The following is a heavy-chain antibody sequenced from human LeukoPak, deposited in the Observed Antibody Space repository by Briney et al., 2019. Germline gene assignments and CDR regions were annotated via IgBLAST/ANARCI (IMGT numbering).Heavy chain of an antibody. V-gene: IGHV4-59*01. CDR3: ARDLTAQNWFDP. CDR1: GGSISNYY. CDR2: IYNSGST. J-gene: IGHJ5*02. Sequence: KPSETLSLTCTVSGGSISNYYWSWIRQSPGKGLEWIGYIYNSGSTNYNLSLKSRVTISVDTSKNQFSLKLSSVTAADTAVYYCARDLTAQNWFDPWGQGTLVTVSS.